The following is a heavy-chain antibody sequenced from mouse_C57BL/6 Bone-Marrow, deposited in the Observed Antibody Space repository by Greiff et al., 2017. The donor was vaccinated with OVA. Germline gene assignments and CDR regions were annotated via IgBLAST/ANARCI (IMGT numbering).Heavy chain of an antibody. J-gene: IGHJ2*01. D-gene: IGHD2-1*01. CDR2: ISSGSSTI. CDR1: GFTFSDYG. CDR3: ARRQDYGNYIDY. Sequence: EVKVVESGGGLVKPGGSLKLSCAASGFTFSDYGMHWVRQAPEKGLEWVAYISSGSSTIYYADTVKGRFTISRDNAKNTLFLQMTSLRSEDTAMYYCARRQDYGNYIDYWGQGTTLTVSS. V-gene: IGHV5-17*01.